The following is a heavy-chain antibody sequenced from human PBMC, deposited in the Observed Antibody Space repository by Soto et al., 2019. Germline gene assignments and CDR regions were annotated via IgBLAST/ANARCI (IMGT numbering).Heavy chain of an antibody. CDR1: VFTFTTYW. J-gene: IGHJ6*02. CDR2: IKQDGSEK. Sequence: SRRLSFAGSVFTFTTYWMSWVRQAPGTGLEWVANIKQDGSEKYYVDSVKGRFTISRDNAKNSLYLQMNSLRAEDTALYYCARVYPGSGWPYHYYGMDVWGQGTTVNVSS. V-gene: IGHV3-7*01. CDR3: ARVYPGSGWPYHYYGMDV. D-gene: IGHD6-19*01.